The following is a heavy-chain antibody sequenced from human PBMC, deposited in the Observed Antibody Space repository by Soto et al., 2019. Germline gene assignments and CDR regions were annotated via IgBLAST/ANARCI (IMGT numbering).Heavy chain of an antibody. CDR3: ARGGYYDNNWVKLRHYGLVV. V-gene: IGHV1-2*04. D-gene: IGHD3-16*01. CDR1: GYTFTGYD. Sequence: ASVKVSCKASGYTFTGYDMHWVRQAPGQGLEWMGWINPNGGGTNYAQKFQGWVTMTRDTSISTAYMELSRLRSDDTAVYYCARGGYYDNNWVKLRHYGLVVWGQGTSVTVSS. J-gene: IGHJ6*02. CDR2: INPNGGGT.